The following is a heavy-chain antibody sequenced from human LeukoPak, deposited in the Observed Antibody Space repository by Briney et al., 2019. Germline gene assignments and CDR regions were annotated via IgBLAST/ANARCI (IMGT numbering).Heavy chain of an antibody. CDR2: ISSSSSYI. CDR1: GFTFSSYS. CDR3: ARVPAAAGHGEFDY. J-gene: IGHJ4*02. V-gene: IGHV3-21*01. D-gene: IGHD6-13*01. Sequence: PGGSLRLSCAASGFTFSSYSMNWVRQAPGKRLEWVSSISSSSSYIYYADSVKGRFTISRDNAKNSLYLQMNSLRAEDTAVYYCARVPAAAGHGEFDYWGQGTLVTVSS.